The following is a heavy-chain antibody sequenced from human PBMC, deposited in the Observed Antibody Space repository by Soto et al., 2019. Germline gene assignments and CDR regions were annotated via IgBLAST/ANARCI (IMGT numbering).Heavy chain of an antibody. J-gene: IGHJ5*02. CDR2: ISAYNGNT. Sequence: ASVKVSRKASGYTFTSYGIRWVRQAPGQGLEWMGWISAYNGNTNYAQKLQGRVTMTTDTSTSTAYMELRSLRSDDTAVYYCARVIAAAVVFDPWGQGTLVTVSS. CDR3: ARVIAAAVVFDP. V-gene: IGHV1-18*01. CDR1: GYTFTSYG. D-gene: IGHD6-13*01.